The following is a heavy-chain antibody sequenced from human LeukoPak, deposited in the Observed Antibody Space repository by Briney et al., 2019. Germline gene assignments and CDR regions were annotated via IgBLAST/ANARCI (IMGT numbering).Heavy chain of an antibody. J-gene: IGHJ4*02. V-gene: IGHV3-23*01. CDR3: TTYYYDSSGYYYPYCFDY. D-gene: IGHD3-22*01. CDR2: ISNSGGST. CDR1: GFTFSTYA. Sequence: GGSLRLSCAASGFTFSTYAMSWVRQAPGKGLEWVSSISNSGGSTYYADSAKGRFTISRDNSKNTLVLQMNSLRAEDTAVYYCTTYYYDSSGYYYPYCFDYWGQGTLVTVSS.